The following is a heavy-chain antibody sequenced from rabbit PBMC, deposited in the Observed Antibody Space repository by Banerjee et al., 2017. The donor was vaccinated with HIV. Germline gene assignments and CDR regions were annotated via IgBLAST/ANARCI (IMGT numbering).Heavy chain of an antibody. V-gene: IGHV1S45*01. Sequence: QEQLEESGGGLVKPEGSLTLTCKASGFDLSSYYYMCWVRQAPGKGLELIACINISSGNTVYASWAKGRFTISKTSWTTVTLQMTSLTAADTATYFCARDAGYAGSNLWGPGTLVTVS. D-gene: IGHD4-2*01. CDR2: INISSGNT. CDR1: GFDLSSYYY. CDR3: ARDAGYAGSNL. J-gene: IGHJ4*01.